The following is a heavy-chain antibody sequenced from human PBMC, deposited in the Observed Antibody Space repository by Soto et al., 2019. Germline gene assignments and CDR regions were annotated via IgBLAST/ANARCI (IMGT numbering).Heavy chain of an antibody. Sequence: ASVKVSCKASGYTFTSYDINWVRQATGQGLEWMGWMNPNSGNTGYAQKFQGRVTMTRNTSISTAYMELSSLRSEDTAVYYCASNYDYIWGSYRFRLSDAFDSWGQGTRVTVSS. CDR2: MNPNSGNT. D-gene: IGHD3-16*02. CDR1: GYTFTSYD. J-gene: IGHJ3*02. CDR3: ASNYDYIWGSYRFRLSDAFDS. V-gene: IGHV1-8*01.